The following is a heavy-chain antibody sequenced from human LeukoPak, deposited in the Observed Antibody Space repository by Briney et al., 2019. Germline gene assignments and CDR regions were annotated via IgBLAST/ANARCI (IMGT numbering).Heavy chain of an antibody. CDR2: IYSGGST. CDR1: GFTVSTNY. CDR3: ARAKTMKYYDFWSGYSG. D-gene: IGHD3-3*01. Sequence: GGSLRLSCAASGFTVSTNYMSWVRQAPGKGLEWVSVIYSGGSTYHADSVKGRFTISRDNAKNSLYLQMNSLRAEDTAVYYCARAKTMKYYDFWSGYSGWGQGTLVTVSS. J-gene: IGHJ4*02. V-gene: IGHV3-53*01.